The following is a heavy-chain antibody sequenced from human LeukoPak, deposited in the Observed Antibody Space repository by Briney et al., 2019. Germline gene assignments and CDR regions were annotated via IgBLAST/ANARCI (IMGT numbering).Heavy chain of an antibody. V-gene: IGHV1-46*01. CDR1: GYTFTSYY. CDR2: INPSGGST. Sequence: ASVKVSCKASGYTFTSYYMHWVRQAPGQGLEWMGIINPSGGSTSYAQKFQGRVTMTRDTSTSTVYMELSSLRSEDTAVYYCARPLGFGGYNYDLDYWGQGTLVTVSS. CDR3: ARPLGFGGYNYDLDY. D-gene: IGHD5-24*01. J-gene: IGHJ4*02.